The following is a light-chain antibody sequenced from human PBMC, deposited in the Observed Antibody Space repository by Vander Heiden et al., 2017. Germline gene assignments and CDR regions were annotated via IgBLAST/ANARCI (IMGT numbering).Light chain of an antibody. J-gene: IGKJ4*01. V-gene: IGKV4-1*01. CDR3: QQSYTTPLT. CDR1: KNVLYSSNNKNY. Sequence: DIVLTQSPDSLAVSLGERATINCKPSKNVLYSSNNKNYLAWYQQKPGQPPKLLMYWASARESGVPDRFSGSGSGTDFTLTISSLQAEDVAIYYCQQSYTTPLTFGGGTKVEIK. CDR2: WAS.